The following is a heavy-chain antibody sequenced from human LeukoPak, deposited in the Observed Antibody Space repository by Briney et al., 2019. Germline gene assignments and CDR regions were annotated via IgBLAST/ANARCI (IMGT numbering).Heavy chain of an antibody. D-gene: IGHD1-1*01. J-gene: IGHJ6*03. CDR1: GGSISSGSYY. Sequence: SETLSLTATFSGGSISSGSYYWSWIRQPAGKGLEWIGRIYTSGSTNYNPSLKSRVTIPVDTSKNQFSLKLSSVTAADTAVYYLSRAKPLEQGYMDVWGKGTTVTVSS. CDR3: SRAKPLEQGYMDV. V-gene: IGHV4-61*02. CDR2: IYTSGST.